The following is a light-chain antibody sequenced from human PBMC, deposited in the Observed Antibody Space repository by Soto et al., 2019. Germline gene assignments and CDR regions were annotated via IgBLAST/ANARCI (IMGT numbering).Light chain of an antibody. V-gene: IGKV3-15*01. CDR1: ESVHSN. J-gene: IGKJ3*01. Sequence: EVVMTQSPATLSVSPGERVTLSCRASESVHSNLAWYQQKPGQGPSLLIYYASTRVTGVPDRFSGSGSGTESTLTISSLQSEDFGVYYCQHYSNWPPTFGPGTKVEIK. CDR3: QHYSNWPPT. CDR2: YAS.